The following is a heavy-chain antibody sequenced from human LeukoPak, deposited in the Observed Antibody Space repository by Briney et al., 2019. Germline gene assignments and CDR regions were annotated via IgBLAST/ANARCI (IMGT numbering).Heavy chain of an antibody. J-gene: IGHJ5*02. V-gene: IGHV4-34*01. D-gene: IGHD6-19*01. Sequence: SETLSLTCTVSGGSISSYYWSWIRQPPGKGLEWIGEINHSGSTNYNPSLKSRVTISVDTSKNQFSLKLSSVTAADTAVYYCARSGRGWYNRWFDPWGQGTLVTVSS. CDR3: ARSGRGWYNRWFDP. CDR2: INHSGST. CDR1: GGSISSYY.